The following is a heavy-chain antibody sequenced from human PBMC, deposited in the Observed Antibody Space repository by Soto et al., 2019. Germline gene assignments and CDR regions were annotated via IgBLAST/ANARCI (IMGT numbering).Heavy chain of an antibody. Sequence: GGSLRLSCAASGFTFSSYSMNWVRQAPGKGLEWVSSISSSSSYIYYADSVKGRFTISRDNAKNSLYLQMNSLRAEDTAVYYCARDIGPAGDYYYYGMDVWGQGTTVTV. CDR3: ARDIGPAGDYYYYGMDV. J-gene: IGHJ6*02. V-gene: IGHV3-21*01. CDR2: ISSSSSYI. D-gene: IGHD6-13*01. CDR1: GFTFSSYS.